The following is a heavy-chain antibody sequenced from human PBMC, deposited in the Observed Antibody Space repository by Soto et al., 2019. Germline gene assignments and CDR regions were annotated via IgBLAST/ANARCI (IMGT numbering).Heavy chain of an antibody. CDR2: MNPNSGNT. CDR3: AKGLPLADSGDNY. J-gene: IGHJ4*02. CDR1: GYSFTSYD. D-gene: IGHD4-17*01. Sequence: ASVKGSCKASGYSFTSYDINWVRRATGQGLEWMGWMNPNSGNTGYAQKFQGRVTMTRNTSISTAYMELSSLRSEDTAVYYCAKGLPLADSGDNYWGQGTLVNVSS. V-gene: IGHV1-8*01.